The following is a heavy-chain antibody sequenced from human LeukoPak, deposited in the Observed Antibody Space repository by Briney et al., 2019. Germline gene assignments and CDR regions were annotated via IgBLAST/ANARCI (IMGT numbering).Heavy chain of an antibody. CDR2: ISYDGSNK. CDR3: ARHRLCSGGSCYRAFDI. J-gene: IGHJ3*02. D-gene: IGHD2-15*01. Sequence: GGSLRLSCAASGFTFSSYAMHWVRQAPGKGLEWVAVISYDGSNKYYADSVKGRFTISRDNAKNSLYLQMNSLRAEDTAVYYCARHRLCSGGSCYRAFDIWGQGTMVTVSS. V-gene: IGHV3-30-3*01. CDR1: GFTFSSYA.